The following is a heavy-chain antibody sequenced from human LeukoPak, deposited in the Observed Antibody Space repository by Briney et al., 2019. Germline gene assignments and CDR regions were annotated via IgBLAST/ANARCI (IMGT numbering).Heavy chain of an antibody. CDR1: GFTFSSYW. D-gene: IGHD5-12*01. V-gene: IGHV3-7*01. J-gene: IGHJ3*02. Sequence: GGSLRLSCAASGFTFSSYWMSWVRQAPGKGLEWVANIKQDGSEKYYVDSVKGRFTISRDNAKNSLYLQMNSLRAEDTAVYYCARVGWYSGYDHYAFDIWGQGTMVTVSS. CDR2: IKQDGSEK. CDR3: ARVGWYSGYDHYAFDI.